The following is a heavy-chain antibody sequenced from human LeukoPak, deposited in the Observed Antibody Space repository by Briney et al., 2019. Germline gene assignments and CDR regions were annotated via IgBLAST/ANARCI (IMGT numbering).Heavy chain of an antibody. CDR3: ARGSSGWYRKSGDY. CDR2: ISSSGSTI. Sequence: GGSLRLSCAASGFTFSSYEMNWVRQAPGKGLEWVSYISSSGSTIYYADSVKGRFTIPRDNAKNSLYLQMNSLRAEDTAVYYCARGSSGWYRKSGDYWGQGTLVTVSS. D-gene: IGHD6-19*01. J-gene: IGHJ4*02. CDR1: GFTFSSYE. V-gene: IGHV3-48*03.